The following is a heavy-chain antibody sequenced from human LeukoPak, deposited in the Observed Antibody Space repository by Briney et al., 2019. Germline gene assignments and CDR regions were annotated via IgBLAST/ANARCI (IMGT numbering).Heavy chain of an antibody. V-gene: IGHV3-30*04. CDR3: ARDFHRRLYDSSGYYPY. CDR2: ISYDGSNK. D-gene: IGHD3-22*01. J-gene: IGHJ4*02. Sequence: GGSLRLSCAASGFTFSSYAMHWVRQAPGKGLEWVALISYDGSNKYYADSVKARFIISRDNAKNSLYLQMNSLRAEDTAVYYCARDFHRRLYDSSGYYPYWGQGTLVTVSS. CDR1: GFTFSSYA.